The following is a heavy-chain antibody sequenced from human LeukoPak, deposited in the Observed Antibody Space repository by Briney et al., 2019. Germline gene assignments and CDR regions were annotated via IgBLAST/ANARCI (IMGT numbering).Heavy chain of an antibody. V-gene: IGHV3-48*01. J-gene: IGHJ4*02. CDR1: GFTFSSYS. D-gene: IGHD3-10*01. Sequence: GGSLRLSCAASGFTFSSYSMNWVRQAPGKGLEWVSYISSSSSTIYYADSVKGRFTISRDNAKNSLYLQMNSLRAEDTALYYCAKDVNPSGRYYFDYWGQGTLVTVSS. CDR2: ISSSSSTI. CDR3: AKDVNPSGRYYFDY.